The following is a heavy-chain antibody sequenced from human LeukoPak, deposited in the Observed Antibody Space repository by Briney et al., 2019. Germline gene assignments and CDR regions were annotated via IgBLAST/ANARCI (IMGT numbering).Heavy chain of an antibody. CDR3: ARGAPSSSWYSSSKWSAEYFQH. D-gene: IGHD6-13*01. CDR1: GGSISSYY. Sequence: SETLSLTCTVSGGSISSYYWSWIRQPPGKGLEWIGYIYYSGSTNYNPSLKSRVTISVDTSKNQFSLKLSSVTAADTAVYYCARGAPSSSWYSSSKWSAEYFQHWGQGTLVTVSS. J-gene: IGHJ1*01. V-gene: IGHV4-59*01. CDR2: IYYSGST.